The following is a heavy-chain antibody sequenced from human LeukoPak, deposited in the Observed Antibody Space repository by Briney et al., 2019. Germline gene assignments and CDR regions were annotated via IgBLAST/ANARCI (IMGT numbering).Heavy chain of an antibody. V-gene: IGHV1-2*02. J-gene: IGHJ4*02. D-gene: IGHD2-15*01. Sequence: GASVKVSCKASGYTFTGYYMHWVRQAPGQGLEWMGWINPNSGGTNYAQKFQGRVTMTRDTSISTAYMELSRLRSDDTAVYYCARDGGPIVIGYCSGGSCYAGGPFDYWGQGTLVTVSS. CDR1: GYTFTGYY. CDR3: ARDGGPIVIGYCSGGSCYAGGPFDY. CDR2: INPNSGGT.